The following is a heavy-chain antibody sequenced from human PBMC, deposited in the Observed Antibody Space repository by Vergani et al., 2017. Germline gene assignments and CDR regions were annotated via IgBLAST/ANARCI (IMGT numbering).Heavy chain of an antibody. CDR3: ARPGYCSGGSCYSYLYD. Sequence: QLQLQESGPGLVKPSETLSLTCTVSGGSISSSSYYWGWIRQPPGKGLEWIGSIYYSGSTYYNPSLKSRVTISVDTSKNQFSLKMSAVNAADTAVYYCARPGYCSGGSCYSYLYDWGQGTLVTVSS. J-gene: IGHJ4*02. CDR2: IYYSGST. CDR1: GGSISSSSYY. V-gene: IGHV4-39*01. D-gene: IGHD2-15*01.